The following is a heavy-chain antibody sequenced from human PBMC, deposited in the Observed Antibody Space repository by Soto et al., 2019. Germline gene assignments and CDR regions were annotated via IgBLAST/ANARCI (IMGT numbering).Heavy chain of an antibody. V-gene: IGHV1-69*12. CDR2: IIPIFGTA. CDR3: ATYDIVLVPADTIIPYYYYGMDV. D-gene: IGHD2-2*01. J-gene: IGHJ6*02. CDR1: GGTFSSYA. Sequence: QVQLVQSGAEVKKPGSSVKVSCKASGGTFSSYAISWVRQAPGQGLEWMGGIIPIFGTANYAQKFQGRVTITADESTSTAYMELSSLRSEDTAVYYCATYDIVLVPADTIIPYYYYGMDVWGQGTTVTVSS.